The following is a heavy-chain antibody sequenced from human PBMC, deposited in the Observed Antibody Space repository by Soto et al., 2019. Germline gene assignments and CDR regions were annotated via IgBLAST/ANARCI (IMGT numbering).Heavy chain of an antibody. CDR2: IPYSSSTI. Sequence: PGGSLRLSCAASGFTFSSYGMHWVRQAPGKGLEWVADIPYSSSTIYYADSVKGRFTISRDNAKNSLYLQMNSLRDEDTAVYYCARGALKRYCSGGSCYSVGYFDYWGQGTLATVSS. D-gene: IGHD2-15*01. J-gene: IGHJ4*02. V-gene: IGHV3-48*02. CDR3: ARGALKRYCSGGSCYSVGYFDY. CDR1: GFTFSSYG.